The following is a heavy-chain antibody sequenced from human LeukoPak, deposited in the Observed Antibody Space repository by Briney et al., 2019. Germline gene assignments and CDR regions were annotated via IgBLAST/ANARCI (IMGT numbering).Heavy chain of an antibody. D-gene: IGHD2-2*01. CDR3: ARGDIVVVPAATGFDY. V-gene: IGHV4-61*02. J-gene: IGHJ4*02. CDR2: IYTSGST. Sequence: SETLSLTCTVSGGSISSGSYYWSWIRQPAGKGLEWIGRIYTSGSTNYNPSLKSRVTISVDTSKNQFSLKLSSVTAADTAVYYCARGDIVVVPAATGFDYWGQGTLVTVSS. CDR1: GGSISSGSYY.